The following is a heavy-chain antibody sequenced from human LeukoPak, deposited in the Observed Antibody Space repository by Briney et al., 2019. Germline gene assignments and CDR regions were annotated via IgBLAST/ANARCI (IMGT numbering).Heavy chain of an antibody. CDR1: GYTLTELS. J-gene: IGHJ4*02. CDR3: AGGAPAGYYFDY. CDR2: ISAYNGNT. V-gene: IGHV1-18*01. D-gene: IGHD6-13*01. Sequence: ASVKVSCKVSGYTLTELSMHWVRQAPGKGLEWMGWISAYNGNTGYAQKFQGRVTMTTDTSTSTAYMELRSLRSDDTAVYYCAGGAPAGYYFDYWGQGTLVTVSS.